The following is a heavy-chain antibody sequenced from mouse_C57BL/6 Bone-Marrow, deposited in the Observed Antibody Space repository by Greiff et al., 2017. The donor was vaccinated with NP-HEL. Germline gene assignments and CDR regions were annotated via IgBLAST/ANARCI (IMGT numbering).Heavy chain of an antibody. CDR1: GYTFTSYG. V-gene: IGHV1-81*01. CDR3: ARWYGFAY. Sequence: VQLQQSGAELARPGASVKLSCKASGYTFTSYGISWVKQRTGQGLEWIGEIYPRSGNTYYNEKFKGKATLTADKSSSTAYMELRSLTSEDSAVYFCARWYGFAYWGQGTLVTVSA. D-gene: IGHD1-1*02. CDR2: IYPRSGNT. J-gene: IGHJ3*01.